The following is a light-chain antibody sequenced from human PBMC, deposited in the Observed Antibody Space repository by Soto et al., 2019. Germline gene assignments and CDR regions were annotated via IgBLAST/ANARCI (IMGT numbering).Light chain of an antibody. CDR3: QQYNSYSPT. J-gene: IGKJ1*01. V-gene: IGKV1-5*03. Sequence: DIQMTQSPSSLSASVGDRVTITCRASQSVNTYLHWYQQKAGQAPKLLIYKASTLKSGVPSRFSGSGSGTEFTLTISSLQPDDSATYYCQQYNSYSPTFGQGTKVDTK. CDR1: QSVNTY. CDR2: KAS.